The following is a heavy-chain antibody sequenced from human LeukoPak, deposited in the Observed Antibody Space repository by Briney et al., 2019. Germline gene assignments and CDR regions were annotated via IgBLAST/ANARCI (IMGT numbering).Heavy chain of an antibody. CDR1: GYTFTGYY. CDR2: INPNSGGT. V-gene: IGHV1-2*02. J-gene: IGHJ6*03. Sequence: ASVKVSCKASGYTFTGYYMHWVRQAPGQGLEWMGWINPNSGGTNYAQKFQGRVTMTRDTSISTAYMELSRLRSDDTAVYYCARGFLGSSWLYYYYYMDVWGKGTTVTVSS. CDR3: ARGFLGSSWLYYYYYMDV. D-gene: IGHD6-13*01.